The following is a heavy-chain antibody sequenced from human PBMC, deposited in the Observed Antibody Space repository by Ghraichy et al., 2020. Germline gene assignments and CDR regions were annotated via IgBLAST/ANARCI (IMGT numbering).Heavy chain of an antibody. CDR2: IYYSGST. J-gene: IGHJ5*02. CDR3: ARDRHNRGPGTTEGWFDP. D-gene: IGHD1-1*01. CDR1: GGSISSYY. V-gene: IGHV4-59*01. Sequence: SETLSLTCTVSGGSISSYYWSWIRQPPGKGLEWIGYIYYSGSTNYNPSLKSRVTISVDTSKNQFSLKLSSVTAADTAVYYCARDRHNRGPGTTEGWFDPWGQGTLVTVSS.